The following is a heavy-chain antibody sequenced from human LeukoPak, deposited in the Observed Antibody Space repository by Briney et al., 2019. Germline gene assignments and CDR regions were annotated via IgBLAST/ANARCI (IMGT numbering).Heavy chain of an antibody. CDR1: GGSFSGYY. J-gene: IGHJ6*03. Sequence: SETLSLTCAVYGGSFSGYYWSWIRQPPGKGLEWIGEINHSGSTNYNPSLKSRVTMSVATSKNQLSLRLSSVTAADTAVYYCARARYGSGSYHFMDVWGKGTTVTISS. V-gene: IGHV4-34*01. D-gene: IGHD3-10*01. CDR2: INHSGST. CDR3: ARARYGSGSYHFMDV.